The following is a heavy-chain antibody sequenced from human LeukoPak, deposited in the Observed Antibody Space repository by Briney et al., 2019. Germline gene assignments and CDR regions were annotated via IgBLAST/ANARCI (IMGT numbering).Heavy chain of an antibody. Sequence: ASAKVSCKASGYTFTSYDINWVRQATGQGLEWMGWMNPNSGNTGYAQKFQGRVTITRNTSISTAYMELSSLRSEDTAVYYCARDNYYDSSGYYSYWGQGTLVTVSS. D-gene: IGHD3-22*01. V-gene: IGHV1-8*03. J-gene: IGHJ4*02. CDR2: MNPNSGNT. CDR1: GYTFTSYD. CDR3: ARDNYYDSSGYYSY.